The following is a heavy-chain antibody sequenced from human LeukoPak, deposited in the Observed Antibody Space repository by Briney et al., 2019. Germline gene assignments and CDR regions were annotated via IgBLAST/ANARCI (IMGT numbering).Heavy chain of an antibody. J-gene: IGHJ6*03. V-gene: IGHV4-59*12. CDR2: IYYSGST. CDR1: GGSISSYY. CDR3: ARRVPGGYSYGYIPYYYMDV. D-gene: IGHD5-18*01. Sequence: PSETLSLTCTVSGGSISSYYWSWIRQPPGKGLEWIGYIYYSGSTNYNPSLKSRVTISVDTSKNQFSLKLSSVTAADTAVYYCARRVPGGYSYGYIPYYYMDVWGKGTTVTVSS.